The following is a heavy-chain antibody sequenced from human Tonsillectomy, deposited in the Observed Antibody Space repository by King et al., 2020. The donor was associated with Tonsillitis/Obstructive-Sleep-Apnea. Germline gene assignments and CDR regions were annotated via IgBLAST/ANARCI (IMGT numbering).Heavy chain of an antibody. CDR2: IYYSGSP. CDR3: ARDQVVRGVIHGMDV. V-gene: IGHV4-31*03. J-gene: IGHJ6*02. D-gene: IGHD3-10*01. CDR1: GGSISSGGYY. Sequence: LQLQESGPGLVKPSQTLSLTCTVSGGSISSGGYYWSWIRQHPGKGLEWIGYIYYSGSPYYNPSLKSRVTISVDTSKNQFSLKLSPVTAADTAVYYCARDQVVRGVIHGMDVWGQGTTVTVSS.